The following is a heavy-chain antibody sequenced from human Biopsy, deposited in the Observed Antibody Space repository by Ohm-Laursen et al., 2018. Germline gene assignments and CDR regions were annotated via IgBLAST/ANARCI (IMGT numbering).Heavy chain of an antibody. D-gene: IGHD1-26*01. J-gene: IGHJ3*02. CDR1: GGSISGHF. CDR3: ARDEGLLRAFDI. CDR2: IYSNGNT. Sequence: TLSLTCTVSGGSISGHFWSWVRQPAGKGLEWIGRIYSNGNTNYNPSLKSRVSMSVDTSKNHFSLNLTSVTAADTAVYYCARDEGLLRAFDIWGQGTLGTVS. V-gene: IGHV4-4*07.